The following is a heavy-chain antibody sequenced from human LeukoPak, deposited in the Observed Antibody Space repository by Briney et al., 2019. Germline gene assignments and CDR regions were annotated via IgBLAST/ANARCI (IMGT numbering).Heavy chain of an antibody. CDR2: ISSSSSYI. D-gene: IGHD5-12*01. V-gene: IGHV3-21*01. CDR3: AILDELVAISY. J-gene: IGHJ4*02. CDR1: GFTFSSYS. Sequence: GGSLRLSCAASGFTFSSYSMNWVRQAPGKGLEWVSSISSSSSYIYYADSVKGRFTVSRDNAKNSLYLQMNSLRAEDTAVYYCAILDELVAISYWGQGTLVTVSS.